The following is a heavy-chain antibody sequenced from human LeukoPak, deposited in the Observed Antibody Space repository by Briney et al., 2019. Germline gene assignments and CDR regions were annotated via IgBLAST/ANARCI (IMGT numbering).Heavy chain of an antibody. J-gene: IGHJ4*02. CDR2: IYYSGST. CDR3: ARGVPEYYDFWSGYFYYFDY. Sequence: SETLSLTCAVYGGSFSGYYWSWIRQPPGKGLEWIGYIYYSGSTNYNPSLKSRATISVDTSKNQFSLKLTSVTAADTAVYYCARGVPEYYDFWSGYFYYFDYWGQGTLVTVSS. D-gene: IGHD3-3*01. V-gene: IGHV4-59*01. CDR1: GGSFSGYY.